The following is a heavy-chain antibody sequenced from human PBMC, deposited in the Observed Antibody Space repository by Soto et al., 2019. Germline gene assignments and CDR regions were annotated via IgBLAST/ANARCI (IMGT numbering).Heavy chain of an antibody. CDR1: GFTFSSYA. J-gene: IGHJ6*02. CDR3: ARDAPYSGSYYYYYGMDV. CDR2: ISYDGSNK. V-gene: IGHV3-30*04. Sequence: GGSLRLSCAASGFTFSSYAMHWVRQAPGKGLEWVAVISYDGSNKYYTDSVKGRFTISRDNSKNTLYLQMNSLRAEDTAVYYCARDAPYSGSYYYYYGMDVWGQGTTVTVSS. D-gene: IGHD1-26*01.